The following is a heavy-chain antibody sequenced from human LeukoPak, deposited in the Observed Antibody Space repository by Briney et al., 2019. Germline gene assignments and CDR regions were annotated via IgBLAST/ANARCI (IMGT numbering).Heavy chain of an antibody. CDR3: ASGVRTFDP. V-gene: IGHV3-7*01. CDR1: GFTFSSYW. Sequence: GGSLRLSCAASGFTFSSYWMSWVRQAPGKGLEWVANIKQDGSEKHYVDSVKGRFTISRDNAKNSLYLQMNSLRVEDMAVYYCASGVRTFDPWGQGILVTVSS. D-gene: IGHD1-1*01. CDR2: IKQDGSEK. J-gene: IGHJ5*02.